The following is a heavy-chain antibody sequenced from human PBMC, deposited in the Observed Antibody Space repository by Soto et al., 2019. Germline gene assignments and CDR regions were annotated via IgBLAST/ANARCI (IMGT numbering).Heavy chain of an antibody. J-gene: IGHJ5*02. Sequence: ASVKVSCKASGYTFTNNDATWVRQATGQGLEWMGWMNPGSGDTGYAQKFQGRVTMTRNISIATAYMELSSLRSEDTAIYYCARMATFGSLNWFDPWGQGTLVTVSS. CDR3: ARMATFGSLNWFDP. CDR2: MNPGSGDT. V-gene: IGHV1-8*01. D-gene: IGHD3-10*01. CDR1: GYTFTNND.